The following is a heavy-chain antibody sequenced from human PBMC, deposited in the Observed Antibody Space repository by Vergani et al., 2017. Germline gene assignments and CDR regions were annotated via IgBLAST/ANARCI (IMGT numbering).Heavy chain of an antibody. CDR2: INPNSGGT. V-gene: IGHV1-2*02. D-gene: IGHD3-10*01. J-gene: IGHJ4*02. Sequence: QVQLVQSGAEVKKPGASVKVSCKASGYTFSGYYMNWVRQAPGQGLEWMGWINPNSGGTNFAQKFQGRVTVTRDTSTNTAYMELRSLRSDDTAVYYCARALHYYGSGSYYYFDYWGQGTLVTVSS. CDR3: ARALHYYGSGSYYYFDY. CDR1: GYTFSGYY.